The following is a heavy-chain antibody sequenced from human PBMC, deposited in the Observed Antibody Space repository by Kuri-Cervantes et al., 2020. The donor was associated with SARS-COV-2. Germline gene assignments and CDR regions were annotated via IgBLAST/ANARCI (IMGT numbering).Heavy chain of an antibody. CDR2: IYHSGST. D-gene: IGHD6-19*01. Sequence: SQTLSLTCAVSGGSISSGGYSWSWIRQPPGKGLEWIGYIYHSGSTNYNPSLKSRVTISVDTSKNQFSLRLSSVTAADTAVYYCARASAGYSSGKGSLDYWGQGTLVTVSS. V-gene: IGHV4-30-2*01. CDR3: ARASAGYSSGKGSLDY. CDR1: GGSISSGGYS. J-gene: IGHJ4*02.